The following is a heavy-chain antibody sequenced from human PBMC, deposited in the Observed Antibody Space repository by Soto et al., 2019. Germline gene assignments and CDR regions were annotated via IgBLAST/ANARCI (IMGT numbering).Heavy chain of an antibody. CDR1: GGSIGGAGYS. CDR2: IYESGTI. Sequence: PWETLSLTCAVSGGSIGGAGYSWSWIRQPPGGGLDWIGYIYESGTILYNPSLKTRLTISLNWSDKQFSLKLSSVTAADTAVYYCATDFGGYSYGGARYYYGMDVWGQGTTVTVSS. V-gene: IGHV4-30-2*01. J-gene: IGHJ6*02. D-gene: IGHD5-18*01. CDR3: ATDFGGYSYGGARYYYGMDV.